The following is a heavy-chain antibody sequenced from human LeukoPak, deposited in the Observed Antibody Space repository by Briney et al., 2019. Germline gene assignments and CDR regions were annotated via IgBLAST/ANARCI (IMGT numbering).Heavy chain of an antibody. Sequence: GGSLRLSCAASGFSFSNYAMSWVRQGPGKGLEWVSAIGGSIGSTFYTDSVKGRFTISRDNSKNTLSLQMNSLRAEDTAVYYCAKDYGVYGDYSSYYYYMDVWGKGTTVTISS. CDR1: GFSFSNYA. D-gene: IGHD4-17*01. J-gene: IGHJ6*03. CDR2: IGGSIGST. V-gene: IGHV3-23*01. CDR3: AKDYGVYGDYSSYYYYMDV.